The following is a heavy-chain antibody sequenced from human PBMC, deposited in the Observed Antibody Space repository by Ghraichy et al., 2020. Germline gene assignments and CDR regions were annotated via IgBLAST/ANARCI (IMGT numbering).Heavy chain of an antibody. J-gene: IGHJ2*01. Sequence: GGSLRLSCAASGFTFGSYAMSWVRQAPGKGLEWISAISGSGDTTNYADSVKGRFTISRDNSKNTLYVQMNSLRAEDTAVYYCAKDGGNWYFDLWGRGTLVTVSS. CDR1: GFTFGSYA. CDR2: ISGSGDTT. CDR3: AKDGGNWYFDL. V-gene: IGHV3-23*01.